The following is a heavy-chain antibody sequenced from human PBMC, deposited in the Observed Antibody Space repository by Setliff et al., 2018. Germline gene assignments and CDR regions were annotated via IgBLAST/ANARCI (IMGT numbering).Heavy chain of an antibody. CDR1: GFTFSNFW. D-gene: IGHD1-26*01. CDR3: ARDRGGATTRDF. Sequence: PGGSLRLSCAASGFTFSNFWMGWVRQAPGKGLEWVANVNPDGSDEYYVDSVKGRFTISRDNAKNSLYLQMNTLRAEDTAVYYCARDRGGATTRDFWGQGTQVTVSS. J-gene: IGHJ4*02. CDR2: VNPDGSDE. V-gene: IGHV3-7*03.